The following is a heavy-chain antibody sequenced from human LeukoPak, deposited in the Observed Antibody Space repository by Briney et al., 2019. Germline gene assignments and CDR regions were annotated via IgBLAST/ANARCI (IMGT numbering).Heavy chain of an antibody. D-gene: IGHD2-8*02. CDR1: GGSISSSSYY. CDR2: ISDIGSI. V-gene: IGHV4-61*05. Sequence: SETLSLACTVSGGSISSSSYYWGWIRQPPGKGLEWIAYISDIGSINYNPSLKSRVTISLDTSKNQFSLKLSSVTAADTAVYYCAGHHPRNTVDFWGQGTLVTVSS. CDR3: AGHHPRNTVDF. J-gene: IGHJ4*02.